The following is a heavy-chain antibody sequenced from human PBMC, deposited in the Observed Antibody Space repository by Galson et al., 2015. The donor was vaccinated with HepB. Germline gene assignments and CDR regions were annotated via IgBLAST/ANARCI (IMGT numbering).Heavy chain of an antibody. D-gene: IGHD3-10*01. J-gene: IGHJ4*02. CDR2: ISSSSSTI. CDR3: ARWGVRGVIDTNYFDY. CDR1: GFTFSSYS. V-gene: IGHV3-48*02. Sequence: SLRLSCAASGFTFSSYSMNWVRQAPGKGLEWVSYISSSSSTIYYADSVKGRFTISRDNAKNSLYLQMNSLRDEDTAVYYCARWGVRGVIDTNYFDYWGQGTLVTVSS.